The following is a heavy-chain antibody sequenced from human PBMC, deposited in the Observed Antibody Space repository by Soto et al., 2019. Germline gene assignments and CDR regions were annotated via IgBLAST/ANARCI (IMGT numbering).Heavy chain of an antibody. J-gene: IGHJ4*02. V-gene: IGHV3-23*01. CDR1: GFTFSGYA. D-gene: IGHD1-1*01. CDR3: EKDANWEDHY. Sequence: PGGSLRLSCAASGFTFSGYAMTWVRQAPGKGLEWVSFISGSGGITYYADSVKGRFTISRDNSKNTLYLQMHSLRAEDTAIYYCEKDANWEDHYWGQGTLVTVSS. CDR2: ISGSGGIT.